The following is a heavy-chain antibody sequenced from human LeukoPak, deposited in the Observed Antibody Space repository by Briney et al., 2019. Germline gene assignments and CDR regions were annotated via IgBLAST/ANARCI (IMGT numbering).Heavy chain of an antibody. V-gene: IGHV3-21*01. Sequence: GGSLRLSCAASGFTFSSYSMKGVRQAPGKGLEWVSSISSSGSYIHYADSVKGRFIISRDNAKTSLYLQMSSLRADETAVYYYARAPWHYDSSGYFYDYWGRGTLVTVSS. CDR2: ISSSGSYI. CDR1: GFTFSSYS. J-gene: IGHJ4*02. D-gene: IGHD3-22*01. CDR3: ARAPWHYDSSGYFYDY.